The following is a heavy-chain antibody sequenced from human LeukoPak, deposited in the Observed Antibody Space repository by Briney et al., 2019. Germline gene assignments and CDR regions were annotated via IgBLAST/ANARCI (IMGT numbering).Heavy chain of an antibody. D-gene: IGHD3-3*01. CDR1: GYTFTSYG. V-gene: IGHV1-18*01. Sequence: GASVKVSCKASGYTFTSYGISWVRQTPGQGLEWMGWISAYNGNTNYAQKLQGRVTMTTDTSTGTAYMELRSVRSDDTAVYYCARDQRRFLVYWGQGTLVTVSS. CDR2: ISAYNGNT. J-gene: IGHJ4*02. CDR3: ARDQRRFLVY.